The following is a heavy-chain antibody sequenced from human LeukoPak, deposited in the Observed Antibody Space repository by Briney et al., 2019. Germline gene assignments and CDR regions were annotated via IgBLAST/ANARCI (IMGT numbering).Heavy chain of an antibody. CDR2: ISSSSSTI. CDR3: ARERRGIAAADIDY. Sequence: PGGSLRLSCAGSGFTFSSYSMSWVRQAPGKGLEWVSSISSSSSTIYYADSVRGRFTISRDNAKNSLYLQMNTLRDEDAAVYYCARERRGIAAADIDYWGQGTLVTVSS. D-gene: IGHD6-13*01. V-gene: IGHV3-48*02. J-gene: IGHJ4*02. CDR1: GFTFSSYS.